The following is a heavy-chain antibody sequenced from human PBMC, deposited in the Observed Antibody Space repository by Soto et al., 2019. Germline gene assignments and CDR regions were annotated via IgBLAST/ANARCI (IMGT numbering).Heavy chain of an antibody. Sequence: QVLLVESGGGLVKPGGSLRLSCAASGFTFSDFYMSLIRQAPGKGLEWVSYISGSDNTINYADSGKGRVSISRNNSKNSLVLPMTSLSAEDTAVYYCARGSWHLDYWGQGTLVTVSS. V-gene: IGHV3-11*01. CDR1: GFTFSDFY. CDR3: ARGSWHLDY. D-gene: IGHD6-13*01. J-gene: IGHJ4*02. CDR2: ISGSDNTI.